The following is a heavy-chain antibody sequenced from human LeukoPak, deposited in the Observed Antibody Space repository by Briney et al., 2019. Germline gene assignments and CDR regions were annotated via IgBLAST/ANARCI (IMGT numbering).Heavy chain of an antibody. CDR1: GYTFTSCA. Sequence: ASVKVSCKASGYTFTSCAMNWVRQAPGQGLEWMGWINTNTGNPTYAQGFTGRFVFSLDTSVSTAYLQISSLKAEDTAVYFCAAIPVFGVVLHQEPVWGKGTTVTVSS. CDR3: AAIPVFGVVLHQEPV. V-gene: IGHV7-4-1*02. D-gene: IGHD3-3*01. CDR2: INTNTGNP. J-gene: IGHJ6*04.